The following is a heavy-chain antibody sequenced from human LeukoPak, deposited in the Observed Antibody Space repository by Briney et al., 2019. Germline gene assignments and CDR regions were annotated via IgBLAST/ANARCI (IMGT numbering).Heavy chain of an antibody. CDR3: ARVSWFPGTSYYYMDV. J-gene: IGHJ6*03. CDR1: DDSISNNRYF. D-gene: IGHD1-1*01. CDR2: INYSGRT. V-gene: IGHV4-39*07. Sequence: PSETLSLTCTVSDDSISNNRYFWAWIRQPPGKGLEWIGSINYSGRTYYNPSLKSRVTISVDTSKNQFSLKLSSVTAADTAVYYCARVSWFPGTSYYYMDVWGKGTTVTVSS.